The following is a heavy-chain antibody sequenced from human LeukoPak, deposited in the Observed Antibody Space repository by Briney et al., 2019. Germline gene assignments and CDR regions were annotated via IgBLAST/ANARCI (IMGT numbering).Heavy chain of an antibody. Sequence: GGSLNLSCAASGFPFSNYWMNWVRQAPGKGLEWVANINQDGSEKYYVDSVKGGFTISRDNAKNSLYLQMNSLRAEDTAVYYCARRDYCDYWGQGTLVTVSS. CDR1: GFPFSNYW. CDR3: ARRDYCDY. J-gene: IGHJ4*02. V-gene: IGHV3-7*01. CDR2: INQDGSEK.